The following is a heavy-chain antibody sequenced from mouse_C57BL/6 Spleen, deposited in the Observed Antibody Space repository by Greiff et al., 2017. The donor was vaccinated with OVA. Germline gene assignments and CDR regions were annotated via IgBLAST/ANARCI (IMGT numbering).Heavy chain of an antibody. CDR2: IYPGSGST. J-gene: IGHJ4*01. D-gene: IGHD1-1*01. CDR3: ARTGYSSHISYAMDY. Sequence: VQLQQPGAELVKPGASVKMSCKASGYTFTSYWITWVKQRPGQGLEWIGDIYPGSGSTNYNEKFKSKATLTVDKSYSTAYMQLSSLTSEDSAVYYCARTGYSSHISYAMDYWGQGTSVTVSS. V-gene: IGHV1-55*01. CDR1: GYTFTSYW.